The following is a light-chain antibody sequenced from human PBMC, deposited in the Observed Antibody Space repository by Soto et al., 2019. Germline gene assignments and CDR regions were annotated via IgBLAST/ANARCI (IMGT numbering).Light chain of an antibody. V-gene: IGKV3-20*01. CDR2: VVS. Sequence: EIVLTQSPGTLSLSPGERATLSCRASQTVSSSYLVWYQQKPGQAPRVLIYVVSSRATGIPDRFSGSGSGTDFTLPISRLEHEEFEVYYCQQQGSYTLYTFGQRTKLEI. J-gene: IGKJ2*01. CDR3: QQQGSYTLYT. CDR1: QTVSSSY.